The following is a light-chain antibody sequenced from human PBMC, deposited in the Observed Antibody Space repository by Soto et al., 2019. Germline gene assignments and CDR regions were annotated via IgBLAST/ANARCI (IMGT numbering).Light chain of an antibody. CDR2: DVT. J-gene: IGLJ1*01. CDR1: SSDVGAYNY. CDR3: NSYTSSSTDG. V-gene: IGLV2-14*01. Sequence: QSVLTQPRSVSGSPGQSVTISCTGTSSDVGAYNYVSWYRQHPGKAPKLIIYDVTNRPSGVSYRFSGSKSGNTASLTISGLQAEDEADYYCNSYTSSSTDGFGTGTKVTVL.